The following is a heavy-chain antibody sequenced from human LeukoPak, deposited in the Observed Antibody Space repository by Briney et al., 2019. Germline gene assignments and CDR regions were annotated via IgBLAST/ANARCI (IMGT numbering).Heavy chain of an antibody. CDR2: IYYSGST. J-gene: IGHJ3*02. CDR3: ARQGVQLWLRAAFDI. Sequence: PGGSLRLSCAASGFTFSSYSMNWVRQPPGKGLEWIGSIYYSGSTYYNPSLKSRVTISVDTSKNQFSLKLSSVTAADTAVYYCARQGVQLWLRAAFDIWGQGTMVTVSS. D-gene: IGHD5-18*01. V-gene: IGHV4-39*07. CDR1: GFTFSSYS.